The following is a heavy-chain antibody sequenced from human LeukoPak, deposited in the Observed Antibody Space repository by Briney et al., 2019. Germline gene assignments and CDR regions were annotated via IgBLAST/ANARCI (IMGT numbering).Heavy chain of an antibody. Sequence: PGGSLRLSCAASGFTFRNYCLGWVRQAPGKGLEWVANIIQDGSQKYHVDSVKGRLSISRDNAKNSLYLQMNSLGAEDTAMYYCARIGSETYHDASDLWGQGTMVTVFS. D-gene: IGHD3-10*01. J-gene: IGHJ3*01. CDR3: ARIGSETYHDASDL. CDR1: GFTFRNYC. CDR2: IIQDGSQK. V-gene: IGHV3-7*03.